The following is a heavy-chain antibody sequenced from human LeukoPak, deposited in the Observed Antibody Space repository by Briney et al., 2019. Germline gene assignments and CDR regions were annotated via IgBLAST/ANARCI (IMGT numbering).Heavy chain of an antibody. CDR2: IRGNSGST. J-gene: IGHJ4*02. CDR1: GFTFSSYA. D-gene: IGHD4-17*01. Sequence: GGSLRLSCAASGFTFSSYAMSWVRQAPGKGLEWVSVIRGNSGSTYYADSVKGQFTISRDNSKNTLYLQMNSLRAEDTAIYYCAKDLYGDYGGIDCWGQGTLVTVSS. V-gene: IGHV3-23*01. CDR3: AKDLYGDYGGIDC.